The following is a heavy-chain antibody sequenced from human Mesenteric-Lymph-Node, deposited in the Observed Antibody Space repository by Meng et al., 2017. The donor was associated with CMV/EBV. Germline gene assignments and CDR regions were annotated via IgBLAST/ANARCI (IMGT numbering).Heavy chain of an antibody. J-gene: IGHJ4*02. CDR1: GGSISSSSYY. Sequence: GSLRLSCTVSGGSISSSSYYWGWIRQPPGKGLEWIGSIYYSESTYYNPSLKSRVTISVDTSKNQFSLKLSSVTAADTAVYYCARRWGSGGFDYWGQGTLVTVSS. CDR3: ARRWGSGGFDY. CDR2: IYYSEST. V-gene: IGHV4-39*01. D-gene: IGHD3-16*01.